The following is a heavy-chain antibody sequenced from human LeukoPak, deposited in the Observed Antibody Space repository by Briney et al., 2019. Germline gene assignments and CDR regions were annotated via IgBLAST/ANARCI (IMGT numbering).Heavy chain of an antibody. D-gene: IGHD2-15*01. J-gene: IGHJ4*02. CDR1: GFTFGSYA. Sequence: GRSLRLSCAASGFTFGSYAMHWVRQAPGKGLEWVAVISYDGSDKYYADSVKGRFTISRDKSKNTLYLQMNSLRTEDAAIYYCATDGWYCSDGRCLGYWGQGTLVTVSS. V-gene: IGHV3-30*04. CDR2: ISYDGSDK. CDR3: ATDGWYCSDGRCLGY.